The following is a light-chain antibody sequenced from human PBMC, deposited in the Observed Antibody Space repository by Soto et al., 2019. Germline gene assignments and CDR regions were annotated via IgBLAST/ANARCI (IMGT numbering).Light chain of an antibody. CDR2: DNN. V-gene: IGLV1-51*01. CDR1: SSNIGNNY. Sequence: QSVLTQPPSVSAAPGQKVPISCFGSSSNIGNNYVSWYQQLPGTAPKLLIYDNNKRPSGIPDRFSGSKSGTSATLGITGLQTGDEADYYCGTWDSSLSAVVFGTGTKVTVL. CDR3: GTWDSSLSAVV. J-gene: IGLJ1*01.